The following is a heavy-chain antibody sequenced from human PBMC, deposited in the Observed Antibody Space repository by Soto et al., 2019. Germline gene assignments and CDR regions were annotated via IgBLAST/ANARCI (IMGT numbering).Heavy chain of an antibody. V-gene: IGHV3-23*01. CDR1: GFTFSSYA. CDR3: AKAYSMTIFGVVIETPGDGFDI. D-gene: IGHD3-3*01. Sequence: EVQLLESGGGLVQPGGSLRLSCAASGFTFSSYALSWVRQAPGKGLAWVSIIRGSGGSTNYADSVKGRFTISRDNSKNTLYLRMNSLRVEDTAVYYCAKAYSMTIFGVVIETPGDGFDIWGQGTMVTVSS. J-gene: IGHJ3*02. CDR2: IRGSGGST.